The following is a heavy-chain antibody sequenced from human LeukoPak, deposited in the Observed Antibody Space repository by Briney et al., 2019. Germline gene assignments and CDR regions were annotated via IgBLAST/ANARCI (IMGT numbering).Heavy chain of an antibody. Sequence: GGSLRLSCAASGFILSSYGMHWVRQAPGKGLEWVTVISYDGRNKYYADSVKGRFTISRDNSKNTLYLQMNSLRAEDTAVYYCAKDAGIAVAGIIYDYWGQGTLVTVSS. J-gene: IGHJ4*02. CDR3: AKDAGIAVAGIIYDY. D-gene: IGHD6-19*01. CDR2: ISYDGRNK. CDR1: GFILSSYG. V-gene: IGHV3-30*18.